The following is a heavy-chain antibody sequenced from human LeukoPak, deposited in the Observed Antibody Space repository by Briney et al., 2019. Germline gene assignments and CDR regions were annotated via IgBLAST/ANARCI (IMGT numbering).Heavy chain of an antibody. D-gene: IGHD5-18*01. J-gene: IGHJ4*02. CDR3: ARGLRYSYGYADY. Sequence: GGSLRLSCAASGFTFSTYWMSWVRQAPGKGLEWVANIKQDGSEKYYVDSVKGRFTISRDNAKNSLYLQMNSLRAEDTAVYYCARGLRYSYGYADYWGQGTLVTVSS. V-gene: IGHV3-7*01. CDR1: GFTFSTYW. CDR2: IKQDGSEK.